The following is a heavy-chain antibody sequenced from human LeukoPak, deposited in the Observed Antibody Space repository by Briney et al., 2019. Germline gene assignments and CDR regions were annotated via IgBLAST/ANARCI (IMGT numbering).Heavy chain of an antibody. J-gene: IGHJ4*02. Sequence: ASVKVSCKASGYTFTGYYMHWVRQAPGQGLEWMGWINPNSGGTNYAQKFQGRVTMTRDTSISTAYMELSRLRSDDTAVYYCARDPFYYYDSSGYSRGGQGTLVTVSS. CDR1: GYTFTGYY. D-gene: IGHD3-22*01. CDR3: ARDPFYYYDSSGYSR. CDR2: INPNSGGT. V-gene: IGHV1-2*02.